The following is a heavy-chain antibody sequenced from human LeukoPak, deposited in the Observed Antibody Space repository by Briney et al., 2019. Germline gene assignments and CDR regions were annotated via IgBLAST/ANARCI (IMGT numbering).Heavy chain of an antibody. V-gene: IGHV1-69*04. CDR3: AREGSSSWYRKYYFDY. D-gene: IGHD6-13*01. CDR2: IIPILGIA. J-gene: IGHJ4*02. CDR1: GGTFSSYA. Sequence: GASVKVSCKASGGTFSSYAISWVRQAPGQGLEWMGRIIPILGIANYAQKFQGRVTITADKSTSTAYMELSSLRSEDTAVYYCAREGSSSWYRKYYFDYWGQGTLVTVSS.